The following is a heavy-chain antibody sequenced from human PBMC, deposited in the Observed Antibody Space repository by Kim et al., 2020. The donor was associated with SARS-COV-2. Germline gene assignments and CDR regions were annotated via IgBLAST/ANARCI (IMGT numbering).Heavy chain of an antibody. J-gene: IGHJ4*02. CDR3: ARGEGGNTDFDY. D-gene: IGHD2-15*01. CDR2: IYYSGST. Sequence: SETLSLTCTVSGGSISSYYWSWIRQPPGKGLEWIGYIYYSGSTNYNPSLKSRVTISVDTSKNQFSLKLSSVTAADTAVYYCARGEGGNTDFDYWGQGTLVTVSS. V-gene: IGHV4-59*13. CDR1: GGSISSYY.